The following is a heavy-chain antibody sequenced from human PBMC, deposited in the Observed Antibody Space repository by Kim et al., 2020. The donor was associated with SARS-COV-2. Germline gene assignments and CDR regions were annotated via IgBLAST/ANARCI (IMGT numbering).Heavy chain of an antibody. J-gene: IGHJ6*02. CDR1: GYTFTSYY. Sequence: ASVKVSCKASGYTFTSYYMHWVRQAPGQGLEWMGIINPSGGSTSYAQKFQGRVTMTRDTSTSTVYMELSSLRSEDTAVYYCARGFSSSSPYYYYGMDVWGQGTTVTVSS. V-gene: IGHV1-46*01. CDR3: ARGFSSSSPYYYYGMDV. CDR2: INPSGGST. D-gene: IGHD6-6*01.